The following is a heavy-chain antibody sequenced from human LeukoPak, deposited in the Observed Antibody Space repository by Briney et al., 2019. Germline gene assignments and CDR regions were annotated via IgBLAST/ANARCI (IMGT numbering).Heavy chain of an antibody. V-gene: IGHV3-11*04. CDR2: ISSSGSSI. Sequence: PGGSLRLSCAASGLTFSDYYMSWIRQAPGKGLEWVSYISSSGSSIFYADSVKGRFTISRDNAKNSLYLQMNSLRAEDTAVYYCARDIVATITGYWGQGTLVTVSS. CDR3: ARDIVATITGY. CDR1: GLTFSDYY. D-gene: IGHD5-12*01. J-gene: IGHJ4*02.